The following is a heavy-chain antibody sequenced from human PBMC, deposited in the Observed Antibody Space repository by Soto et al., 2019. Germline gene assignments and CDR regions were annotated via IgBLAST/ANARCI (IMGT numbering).Heavy chain of an antibody. V-gene: IGHV3-74*01. CDR1: GFAFSSYW. D-gene: IGHD1-26*01. CDR3: SRDKMGATADY. CDR2: INSDGSST. Sequence: EVQLVESGGGLVQPGGSLRLSCAASGFAFSSYWMHWVRQAPGKGLVWVSRINSDGSSTSYADSVKGRFTVSRDNAKNTLYLQMYGLRGDDTAVYYCSRDKMGATADYWGQGSLVTGSS. J-gene: IGHJ4*02.